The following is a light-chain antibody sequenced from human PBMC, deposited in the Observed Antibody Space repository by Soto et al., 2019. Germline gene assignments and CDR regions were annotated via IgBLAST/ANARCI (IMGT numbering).Light chain of an antibody. CDR3: QQYGSSPQT. CDR1: QSVSNSY. V-gene: IGKV3-20*01. J-gene: IGKJ1*01. CDR2: GAS. Sequence: EIVLTQSPGTLSLSPGERATLSCGASQSVSNSYLAWYQQKPGQAPRLLIYGASSRATGIPDRFIGRGSGTEFTLTISRLEPEDFAVYYCQQYGSSPQTFGQGTKVENK.